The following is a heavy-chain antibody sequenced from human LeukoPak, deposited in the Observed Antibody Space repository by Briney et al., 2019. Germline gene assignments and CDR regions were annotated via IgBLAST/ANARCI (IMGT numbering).Heavy chain of an antibody. Sequence: PGGSLRLSCAASGFTFSSYAMSWVRQDPGKGLERVSAISGSGGSTYYADSVKGRFTISRDNSKNTLYLQMNSLRAEDTAVYYCAKGRSGRPRSWYFDLWGRGTLVTVSS. CDR1: GFTFSSYA. V-gene: IGHV3-23*01. D-gene: IGHD6-19*01. J-gene: IGHJ2*01. CDR3: AKGRSGRPRSWYFDL. CDR2: ISGSGGST.